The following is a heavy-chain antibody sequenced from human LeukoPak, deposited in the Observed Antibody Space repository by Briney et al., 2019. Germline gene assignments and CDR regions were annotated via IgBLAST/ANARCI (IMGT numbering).Heavy chain of an antibody. Sequence: ASVKVSCKASGYTFTNYYMHWVRQAPGQGPEWMGIIIPSGGNTNYAQKFQGRVTMTRDTSTSTVYLELSSLRSEDTAVCYCVREFSGGLFDYWGQGTLVTVSS. CDR1: GYTFTNYY. CDR3: VREFSGGLFDY. CDR2: IIPSGGNT. J-gene: IGHJ4*02. V-gene: IGHV1-46*01. D-gene: IGHD3-10*01.